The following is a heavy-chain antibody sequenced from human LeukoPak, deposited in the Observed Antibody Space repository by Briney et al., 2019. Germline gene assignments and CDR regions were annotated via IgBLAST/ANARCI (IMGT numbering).Heavy chain of an antibody. CDR1: GGSFSGYY. CDR2: INHSGST. D-gene: IGHD2-2*01. Sequence: PSETLSLTCAVYGGSFSGYYWSWIRQPPGKGLEWIGEINHSGSTNYNPSLKSRVTISADTSKNQFSLKLSSVTAADTAVYYCAKVVPAAIPNWFDPWGQGTLVTVSS. CDR3: AKVVPAAIPNWFDP. V-gene: IGHV4-34*01. J-gene: IGHJ5*02.